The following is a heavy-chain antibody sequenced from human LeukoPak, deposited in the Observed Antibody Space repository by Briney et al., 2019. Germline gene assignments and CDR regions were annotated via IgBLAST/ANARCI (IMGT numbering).Heavy chain of an antibody. Sequence: GGSLILSCAASGFTFSSYWMNWVRQAPGKGLEWVANIKRDGNEKNYVDSVRGRFSISRDNAKNSLYLQMDSLRAEDTAVYYCAKEGAYPIITYDSWGQGALVTVPS. CDR2: IKRDGNEK. CDR1: GFTFSSYW. J-gene: IGHJ5*01. CDR3: AKEGAYPIITYDS. V-gene: IGHV3-7*01. D-gene: IGHD3-10*01.